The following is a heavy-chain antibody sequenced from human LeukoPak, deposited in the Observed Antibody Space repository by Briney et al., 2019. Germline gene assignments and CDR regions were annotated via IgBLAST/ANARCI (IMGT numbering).Heavy chain of an antibody. CDR3: AKSDGSGSFYPFDY. D-gene: IGHD3-10*01. V-gene: IGHV3-9*01. Sequence: PGGSLRLSCAASGFTFDDYAMHWVRQAPGKGLEWVSGISWNSGSIGYADSVKGRFIISRDNAKNSLYLQMNSLRAEDTALYYCAKSDGSGSFYPFDYWGQGTLVTVSS. CDR1: GFTFDDYA. J-gene: IGHJ4*02. CDR2: ISWNSGSI.